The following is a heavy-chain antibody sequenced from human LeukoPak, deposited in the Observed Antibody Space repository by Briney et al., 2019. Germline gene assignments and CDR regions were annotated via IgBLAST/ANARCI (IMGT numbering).Heavy chain of an antibody. CDR2: IYHSGST. CDR1: GYSISSGYY. D-gene: IGHD2/OR15-2a*01. Sequence: KPSETLSLTCAVSGYSISSGYYWGWIRQPPGKGLEWIGSIYHSGSTYYNPSLKSRVTISVDTSKNQFSLKLSSVTAAETAVYYCASRATFYIDYWGQGTLVTVSS. CDR3: ASRATFYIDY. V-gene: IGHV4-38-2*01. J-gene: IGHJ4*02.